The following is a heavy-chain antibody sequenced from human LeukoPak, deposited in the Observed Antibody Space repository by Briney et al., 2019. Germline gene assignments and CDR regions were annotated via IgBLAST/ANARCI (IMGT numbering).Heavy chain of an antibody. V-gene: IGHV3-21*01. CDR3: ARDRTIFDYYGMDV. CDR1: GFTFSSYS. J-gene: IGHJ6*02. Sequence: GGSLRLSCAASGFTFSSYSMNWVRQAPGKGLEWVSSISSSSSYIYYADSVKGRFTISRDNAKNSLYLQMNSLRAEDTAVYYCARDRTIFDYYGMDVWGQGTTVTVSS. D-gene: IGHD3-3*01. CDR2: ISSSSSYI.